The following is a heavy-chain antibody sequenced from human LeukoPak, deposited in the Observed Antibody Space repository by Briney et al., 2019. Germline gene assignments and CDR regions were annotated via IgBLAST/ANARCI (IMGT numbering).Heavy chain of an antibody. J-gene: IGHJ3*02. V-gene: IGHV1-8*01. Sequence: GASVKVSCKASGYTFTSYDINWVRQATGQGLEWMGWMNPNSGNTGYAQKFQGRVTMTRNTSISTAYMELSSLRSEDTAVYYCARERYCGGDCPHDAFDIWGQGTMVTVSS. CDR2: MNPNSGNT. CDR1: GYTFTSYD. D-gene: IGHD2-21*01. CDR3: ARERYCGGDCPHDAFDI.